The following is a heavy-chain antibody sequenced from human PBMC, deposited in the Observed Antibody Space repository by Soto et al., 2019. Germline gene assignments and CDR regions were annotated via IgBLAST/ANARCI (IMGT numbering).Heavy chain of an antibody. CDR1: GGSLSNYY. V-gene: IGHV4-4*07. Sequence: QVQLQESGPRLVKPSETLSLTCTVSGGSLSNYYWSWIRQPAGKGLEWIGRVYTVGSTNYNPSLKSRVTMSIYTSKNHFSLRLTSVTAADTAVYFCARSPQTHSYAQFDSWGQGSLVTVSS. CDR3: ARSPQTHSYAQFDS. CDR2: VYTVGST. D-gene: IGHD3-16*01. J-gene: IGHJ4*02.